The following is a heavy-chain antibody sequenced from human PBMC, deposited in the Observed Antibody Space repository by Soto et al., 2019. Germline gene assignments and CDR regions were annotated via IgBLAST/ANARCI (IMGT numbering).Heavy chain of an antibody. CDR2: INAAGGDT. CDR1: GYIFTTHW. CDR3: ARVAVAGRGYFQH. V-gene: IGHV1-46*01. J-gene: IGHJ1*01. D-gene: IGHD6-19*01. Sequence: QVQLVQSGAEVKKPGASVKVSCKASGYIFTTHWLHWLRQAPGQGPEWMGSINAAGGDTSYAEKFQGRVTMTRDTSTSTVYVGLSSLRSEDTAVYYCARVAVAGRGYFQHWGQGTLVTVSS.